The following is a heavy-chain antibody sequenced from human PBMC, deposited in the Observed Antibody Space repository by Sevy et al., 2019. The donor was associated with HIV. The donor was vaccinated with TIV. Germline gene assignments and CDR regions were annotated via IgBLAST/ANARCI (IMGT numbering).Heavy chain of an antibody. CDR1: GFPLITST. J-gene: IGHJ4*02. Sequence: ASVKVSCQASGFPLITSTVAWVRQAPGQGLQYLGWVAVYNGDTHYAQSFQGRLTMTTDTSANTAYMELRSLTSDDMAIYYCARGRTPNYYFDYWAQGSLVTVSS. CDR3: ARGRTPNYYFDY. D-gene: IGHD7-27*01. CDR2: VAVYNGDT. V-gene: IGHV1-18*03.